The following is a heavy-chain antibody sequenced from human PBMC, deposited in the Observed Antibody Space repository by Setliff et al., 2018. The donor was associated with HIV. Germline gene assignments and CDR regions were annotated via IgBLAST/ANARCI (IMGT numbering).Heavy chain of an antibody. CDR2: ISTSGSP. CDR1: GGSISGHF. J-gene: IGHJ6*02. D-gene: IGHD3-10*01. Sequence: SETLSLTCTVSGGSISGHFWSWIRLPAGKGLEWIGRISTSGSPNYNPSLKSRVTLSVDTSKHQFSLRLSSVTAADTALYYCARDNLYNSGSYYPNYGMDVWGLGTTVTVSS. V-gene: IGHV4-4*07. CDR3: ARDNLYNSGSYYPNYGMDV.